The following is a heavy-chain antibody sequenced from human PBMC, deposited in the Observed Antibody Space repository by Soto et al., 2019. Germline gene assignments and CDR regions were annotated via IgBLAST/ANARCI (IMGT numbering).Heavy chain of an antibody. CDR3: ARDSETYSSGWYPFDYYYYGMDV. CDR2: IIPIFGTA. D-gene: IGHD6-19*01. J-gene: IGHJ6*02. CDR1: GCTFSSYA. V-gene: IGHV1-69*13. Sequence: SVKVSCNASGCTFSSYAISWLRLAPGQGLEWMGGIIPIFGTANYAQKFQGRVTITADESTSTAYMELSSLRSEDTAVYYCARDSETYSSGWYPFDYYYYGMDVWGQGTTVTVSS.